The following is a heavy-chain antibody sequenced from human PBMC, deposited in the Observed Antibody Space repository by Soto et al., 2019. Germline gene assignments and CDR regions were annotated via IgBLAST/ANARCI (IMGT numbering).Heavy chain of an antibody. CDR2: INPYSGTT. J-gene: IGHJ4*02. V-gene: IGHV1-2*02. Sequence: ASVNVSFKTSGYTFTGQYVHWVRLAPGQWLEWMGCINPYSGTTNYGENFEGRVTVTRDTSLSTVYMELDRLRYDDTAVYYCARGQDMGTYSRGLAYWGQGTLVTVSS. CDR3: ARGQDMGTYSRGLAY. CDR1: GYTFTGQY. D-gene: IGHD3-10*01.